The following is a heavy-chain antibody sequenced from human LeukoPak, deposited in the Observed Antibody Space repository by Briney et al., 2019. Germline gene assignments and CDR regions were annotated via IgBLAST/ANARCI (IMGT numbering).Heavy chain of an antibody. J-gene: IGHJ5*02. Sequence: SETLSLTCAVYGGSFSGYYWSWIRQPPGEGLEWIGEINHSGSTNYNPSLKSRVTISVDTSKNQFSLKLSSVTAADTAVYYCARGYCSSTSCYRRRFDPWGQGTLVTVSS. D-gene: IGHD2-2*01. V-gene: IGHV4-34*01. CDR2: INHSGST. CDR3: ARGYCSSTSCYRRRFDP. CDR1: GGSFSGYY.